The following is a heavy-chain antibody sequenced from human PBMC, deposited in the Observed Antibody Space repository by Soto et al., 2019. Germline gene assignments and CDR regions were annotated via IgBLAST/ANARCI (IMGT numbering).Heavy chain of an antibody. CDR3: AKDRRAGGNSAFYFDF. V-gene: IGHV3-23*01. D-gene: IGHD3-16*01. CDR2: ISATGGGT. CDR1: GFKFSNYD. Sequence: RLSFAASGFKFSNYDMRCVRQAPGKGLEWVSLISATGGGTYYADSVKGRFTISRDNSHNTLYLQVHSLTAEDTAVYYCAKDRRAGGNSAFYFDFWGQGAQVTV. J-gene: IGHJ4*02.